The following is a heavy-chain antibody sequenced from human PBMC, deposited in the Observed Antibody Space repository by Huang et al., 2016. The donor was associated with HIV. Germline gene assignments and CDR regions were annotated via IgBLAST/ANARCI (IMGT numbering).Heavy chain of an antibody. CDR3: ALKGDSSGWEYFRH. CDR2: ISYDGSNK. CDR1: GFIFSNYG. Sequence: QVQLVESGGGVVQPGRSLRLSCAASGFIFSNYGMHWVRQAPGKGLGLVALISYDGSNKYYTDAVKGRFSNSRDNSKNTLYLQRNSLRAEDTAVYYCALKGDSSGWEYFRHWGQGTLVTVSS. J-gene: IGHJ1*01. D-gene: IGHD6-19*01. V-gene: IGHV3-30*03.